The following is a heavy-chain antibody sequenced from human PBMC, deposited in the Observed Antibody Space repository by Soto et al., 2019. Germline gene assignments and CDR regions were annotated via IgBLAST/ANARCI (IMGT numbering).Heavy chain of an antibody. Sequence: QVQLQESGPGLVKPSETLSLTCTVSGGSISSWYWSWIRQPPGKGLEWIGYIFYSGSTNYNPSLTSRVTISVDTSKNQFSLKLSSVTAADTAVYYCARRYGGAFDIWGPGTMVTVSS. D-gene: IGHD4-17*01. CDR3: ARRYGGAFDI. J-gene: IGHJ3*02. V-gene: IGHV4-59*08. CDR1: GGSISSWY. CDR2: IFYSGST.